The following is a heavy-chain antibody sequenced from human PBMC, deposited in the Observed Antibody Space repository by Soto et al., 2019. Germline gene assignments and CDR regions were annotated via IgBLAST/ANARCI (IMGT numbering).Heavy chain of an antibody. D-gene: IGHD3-22*01. J-gene: IGHJ1*01. CDR2: ISGSGGST. CDR3: ASTITMIVVVTPGEYFQH. CDR1: GFTFNNYA. Sequence: GGSVRLSCAASGFTFNNYAMSWVRQAPGKGLEWVSAISGSGGSTYYADSVKGRFTISRDNSKNTLYLQMNSLRAEDTAVYYCASTITMIVVVTPGEYFQHWGQGTLVTVSS. V-gene: IGHV3-23*01.